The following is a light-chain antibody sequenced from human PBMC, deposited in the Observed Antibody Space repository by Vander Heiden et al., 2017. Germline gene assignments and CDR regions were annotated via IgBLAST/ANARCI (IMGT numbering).Light chain of an antibody. CDR1: QSISSY. Sequence: DIQMTQSPSSLSASVGDRVTITCRASQSISSYLNWYQQKPGKAPKLLIYAASSLQSGVPSRFSGSGSGTDFTLTIRRLQPEDFATYYCQQCYSTPYTFGQGTKMEIK. V-gene: IGKV1-39*01. CDR2: AAS. CDR3: QQCYSTPYT. J-gene: IGKJ2*01.